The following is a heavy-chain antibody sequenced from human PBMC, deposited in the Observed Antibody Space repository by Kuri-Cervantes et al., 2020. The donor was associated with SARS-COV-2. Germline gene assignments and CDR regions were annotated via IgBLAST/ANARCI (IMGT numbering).Heavy chain of an antibody. V-gene: IGHV4-30-2*02. CDR2: IYPSGST. D-gene: IGHD2-21*02. CDR1: GGSITSPTYS. CDR3: ATSSGAAYCGGDCFSGWFDP. Sequence: SETLSLTCAVSGGSITSPTYSWNWIRQPPGKGLEWMGNIYPSGSTDSNPSLKSRVTMSLDTSKNQFSLKLSSVTAADTAVYYCATSSGAAYCGGDCFSGWFDPWGQGTLVTVSS. J-gene: IGHJ5*02.